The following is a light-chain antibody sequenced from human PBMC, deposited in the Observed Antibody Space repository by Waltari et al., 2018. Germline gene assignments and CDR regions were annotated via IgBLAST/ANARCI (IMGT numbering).Light chain of an antibody. CDR3: QQYHTPLS. CDR1: QSVETTR. V-gene: IGKV3-20*01. CDR2: DTS. Sequence: EIVLTQSPGTLSLSAGERATLSCRASQSVETTRLGWYQQKPGQAPRLLIYDTSIRATGIPDRFSGSGSGTDCTLTISRLEPEDFAVYFCQQYHTPLSFGQGTKVEI. J-gene: IGKJ1*01.